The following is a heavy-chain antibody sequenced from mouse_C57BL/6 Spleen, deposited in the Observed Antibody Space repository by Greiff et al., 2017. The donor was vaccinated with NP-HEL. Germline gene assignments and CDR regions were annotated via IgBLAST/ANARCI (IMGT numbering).Heavy chain of an antibody. CDR3: ARQGGGYDGYYEYFDV. CDR2: ISSGGSYT. CDR1: GFTFSSYG. J-gene: IGHJ1*03. Sequence: EVKLVESGGDLVKPGGSLKLSCAASGFTFSSYGMSWVRQTPDKRLEWVATISSGGSYTYYPDSVKGRFTISRDNAKNTLYLQMSSLKSEDTAMYYCARQGGGYDGYYEYFDVWGTGTTVTVSS. D-gene: IGHD2-3*01. V-gene: IGHV5-6*01.